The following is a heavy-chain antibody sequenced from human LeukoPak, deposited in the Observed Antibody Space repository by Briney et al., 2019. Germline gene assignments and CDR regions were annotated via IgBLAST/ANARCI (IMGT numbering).Heavy chain of an antibody. D-gene: IGHD2-8*01. V-gene: IGHV3-23*01. CDR1: GFTFSSYA. Sequence: PGGSLRLSCGASGFTFSSYALSWVRQAPGEGLEWVSAISGSDGSTYYADSAKGRFTISRDNSKNTLYLQMNSLRAEDTAVYYCAKANGDYYYYYMDVWGKGTTVTVSS. CDR3: AKANGDYYYYYMDV. J-gene: IGHJ6*03. CDR2: ISGSDGST.